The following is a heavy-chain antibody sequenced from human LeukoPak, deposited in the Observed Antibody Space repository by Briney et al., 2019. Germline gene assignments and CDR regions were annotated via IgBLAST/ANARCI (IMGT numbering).Heavy chain of an antibody. J-gene: IGHJ4*02. V-gene: IGHV1-2*02. D-gene: IGHD3-9*01. Sequence: ASMKVSCKASGYTFTGYYMHWVRQAPGQGFEWMGWINPNSGGTNCAHRFQGRVTMTRDPSIRKAYMELSRLRADDTGVYYCAKGGVLRYFDWLLNYWGQGTLVAVSS. CDR2: INPNSGGT. CDR3: AKGGVLRYFDWLLNY. CDR1: GYTFTGYY.